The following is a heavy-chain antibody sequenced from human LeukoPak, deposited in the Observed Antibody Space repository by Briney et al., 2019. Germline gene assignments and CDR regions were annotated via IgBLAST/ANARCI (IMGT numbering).Heavy chain of an antibody. D-gene: IGHD5-12*01. J-gene: IGHJ4*02. CDR2: INHSGST. CDR3: ARRAIVADY. CDR1: GGSFSGYY. Sequence: SETLSLTCAVYGGSFSGYYWSWIRQPPGKGLEWIGEINHSGSTNYDPSLKSRVTVSVDTSKNQFSLKLSSVTAADTAVYYCARRAIVADYWGQGTLVTVSS. V-gene: IGHV4-34*01.